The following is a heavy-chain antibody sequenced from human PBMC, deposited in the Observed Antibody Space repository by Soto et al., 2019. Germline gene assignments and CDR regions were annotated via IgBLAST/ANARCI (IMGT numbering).Heavy chain of an antibody. J-gene: IGHJ4*02. CDR3: ANQIVVVTAANDY. CDR1: GFTFSSYA. Sequence: GGSLRLSCAASGFTFSSYAMSWVRQAPGKGLERVSAISGSGGSKYYADSVKGRFTISRDNSKNTLYLQMNSLRAEDTAVYYCANQIVVVTAANDYWGQGTLVTVSS. CDR2: ISGSGGSK. V-gene: IGHV3-23*01. D-gene: IGHD2-21*02.